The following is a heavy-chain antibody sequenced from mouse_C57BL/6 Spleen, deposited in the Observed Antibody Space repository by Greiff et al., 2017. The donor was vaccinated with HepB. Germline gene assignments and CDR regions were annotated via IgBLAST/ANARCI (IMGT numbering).Heavy chain of an antibody. Sequence: EVKMVDSGGGLVQPGGSLSLSCAASGFTFTDYYMSWVRQPPGKALEWLGFIRNKANGYTTEYSASVKGRFTISRDNSQSILYLQMNALRAEDSATYYCARLSNYYFDYWGQGTTLTVSS. J-gene: IGHJ2*01. CDR2: IRNKANGYTT. CDR3: ARLSNYYFDY. D-gene: IGHD2-5*01. V-gene: IGHV7-3*01. CDR1: GFTFTDYY.